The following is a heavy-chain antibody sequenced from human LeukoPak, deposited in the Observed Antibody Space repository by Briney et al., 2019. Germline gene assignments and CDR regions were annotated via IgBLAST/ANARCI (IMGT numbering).Heavy chain of an antibody. Sequence: SETLSLTCTVSGGSISNSYWSWIRQPPGKGLEWIGYIYYSGSTNYNPSLKSRVTISVDTSKNKFSLKLSSVTAADTAVYYCARVGSGWFRFDYWGQGTLVTVSS. J-gene: IGHJ4*02. V-gene: IGHV4-59*01. CDR2: IYYSGST. CDR3: ARVGSGWFRFDY. D-gene: IGHD6-19*01. CDR1: GGSISNSY.